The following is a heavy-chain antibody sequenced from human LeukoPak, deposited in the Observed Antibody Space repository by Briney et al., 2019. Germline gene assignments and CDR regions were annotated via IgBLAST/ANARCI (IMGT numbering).Heavy chain of an antibody. Sequence: PGESLEISCQGSGSNFSNYWIAWVRQLPGKGLEWMGIFYPNDSDTRYRPSFQGQVSISADKSINTAYLQWSSLKASDTAMYYWARRKKGELLIDYWGQGTLVTVSS. D-gene: IGHD3-10*01. J-gene: IGHJ4*02. CDR1: GSNFSNYW. V-gene: IGHV5-51*01. CDR3: ARRKKGELLIDY. CDR2: FYPNDSDT.